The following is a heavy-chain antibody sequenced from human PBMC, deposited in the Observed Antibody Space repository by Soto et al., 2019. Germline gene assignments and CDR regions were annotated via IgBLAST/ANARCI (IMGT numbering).Heavy chain of an antibody. D-gene: IGHD3-16*01. V-gene: IGHV1-69*06. CDR3: ARPADYVSGFSQ. CDR1: GGTFTNSP. CDR2: IIPVFGTP. Sequence: QVQLVQSGAEVKKPGSSVKVSCQTSGGTFTNSPISWVRQAPGQGLEWMGGIIPVFGTPSYAQKFQGRVTMIADKSSSTAYMELRNLRSEDTAMYYCARPADYVSGFSQWGQGTLVTVSS. J-gene: IGHJ4*02.